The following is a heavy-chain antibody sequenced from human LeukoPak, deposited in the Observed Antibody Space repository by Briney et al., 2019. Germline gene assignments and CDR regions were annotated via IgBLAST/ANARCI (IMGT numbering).Heavy chain of an antibody. J-gene: IGHJ4*02. V-gene: IGHV3-53*05. CDR2: IYSGGST. CDR3: ATSGYYYDSSGYLIIDY. D-gene: IGHD3-22*01. Sequence: PGGSLRLSCAASGFTVSSNYMSWVRQAPGKGLEWVSVIYSGGSTYYADSVKGRFTISRDNSKNTLYLQMNSLRSDDTAVYYCATSGYYYDSSGYLIIDYWGQGTLVTVSS. CDR1: GFTVSSNY.